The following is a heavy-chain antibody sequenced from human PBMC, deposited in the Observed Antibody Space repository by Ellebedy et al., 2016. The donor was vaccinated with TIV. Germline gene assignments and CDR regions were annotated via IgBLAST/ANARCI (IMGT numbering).Heavy chain of an antibody. D-gene: IGHD6-13*01. CDR3: ARTYSSSWSLRAEYFQH. Sequence: MPSETLSLTCTVSGGSISSGGYYWSWIRQHPGKGLEWIGYIYYSGSTYYNPSLKSRVTISVDTSKNQFSLKLSSVTAADTAVYYCARTYSSSWSLRAEYFQHWGQGTLVTVSS. V-gene: IGHV4-31*03. CDR1: GGSISSGGYY. CDR2: IYYSGST. J-gene: IGHJ1*01.